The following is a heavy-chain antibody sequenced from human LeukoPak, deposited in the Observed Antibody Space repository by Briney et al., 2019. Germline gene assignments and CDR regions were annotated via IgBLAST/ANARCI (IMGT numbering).Heavy chain of an antibody. D-gene: IGHD2-2*01. CDR1: GGSISSYY. J-gene: IGHJ5*02. CDR3: ARESGGYCSSTSCYVWLDP. Sequence: PSETLSLTCTVSGGSISSYYWSWIRQPPGKGLEWIGYIYYSGSTNYNPSLKSRVTISVDTSKNQFSLKLSSVTAADTAVYYCARESGGYCSSTSCYVWLDPWGQGTLVTVSS. CDR2: IYYSGST. V-gene: IGHV4-59*01.